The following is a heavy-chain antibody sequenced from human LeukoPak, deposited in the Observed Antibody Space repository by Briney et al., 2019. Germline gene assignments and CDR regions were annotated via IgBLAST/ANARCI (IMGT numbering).Heavy chain of an antibody. J-gene: IGHJ5*02. V-gene: IGHV4-38-2*02. Sequence: WETLSLTCTVSGYSIRRGYFWAWIRQPPGKGLEGIGSINHSGDTYYNPSLKSRVTISVDTSKNQFSLKLTSVTAADTAEYYCARDHDTPSSPWTIDPWGRGTLVTVSS. D-gene: IGHD2-15*01. CDR1: GYSIRRGYF. CDR3: ARDHDTPSSPWTIDP. CDR2: INHSGDT.